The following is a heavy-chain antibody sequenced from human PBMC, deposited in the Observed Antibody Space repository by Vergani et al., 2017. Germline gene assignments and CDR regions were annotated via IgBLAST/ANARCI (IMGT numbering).Heavy chain of an antibody. CDR1: EFTFSNYA. Sequence: EVQLLESGGGLVQPGGSLRLTCAASEFTFSNYAMNWVRQAAGKGLEWVSGISGSGVSAYYTDSVNGRFTISRDNSKNMLFLQMNNLRTEDTAIYYCAKQYFVSGNYLFDYWGQGTLVTVSS. D-gene: IGHD3-9*01. CDR2: ISGSGVSA. V-gene: IGHV3-23*01. J-gene: IGHJ4*02. CDR3: AKQYFVSGNYLFDY.